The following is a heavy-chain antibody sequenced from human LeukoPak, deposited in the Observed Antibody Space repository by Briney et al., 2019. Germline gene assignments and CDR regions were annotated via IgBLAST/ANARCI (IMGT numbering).Heavy chain of an antibody. V-gene: IGHV3-20*04. J-gene: IGHJ4*02. CDR1: GFTFDDYG. CDR3: ARVRGSYYSWFDY. CDR2: INWNGGST. Sequence: GGSLRLSCAPSGFTFDDYGMNWVRQAPGKGLEWVSGINWNGGSTGYADSVKGRFTISRDNAKNSLYLQMNSLRAEDTALYYCARVRGSYYSWFDYWGQGTLVTVSS. D-gene: IGHD1-26*01.